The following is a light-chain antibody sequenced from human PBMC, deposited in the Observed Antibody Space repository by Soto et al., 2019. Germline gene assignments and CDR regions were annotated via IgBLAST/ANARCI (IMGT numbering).Light chain of an antibody. V-gene: IGLV3-21*04. J-gene: IGLJ3*02. CDR2: YDS. CDR3: QVWDSSSDHPV. CDR1: NIGSKS. Sequence: SYELTQPPSVSVAPGKTARITCGGNNIGSKSVHWYQQKPGQAPVLVIYYDSDRPSGIPERFSGYNSGNTATLTISRVEAGDEANYCCQVWDSSSDHPVFGGGTKLTVL.